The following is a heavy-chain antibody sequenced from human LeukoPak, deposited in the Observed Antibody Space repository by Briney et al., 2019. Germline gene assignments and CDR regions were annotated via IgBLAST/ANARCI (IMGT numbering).Heavy chain of an antibody. CDR1: GFTFSSYW. CDR2: ISTDGSST. D-gene: IGHD3-16*01. CDR3: ARTRTLPIAGGFDT. Sequence: GGSLRLSCAASGFTFSSYWMHWLRHGAGKGLVWVSCISTDGSSTDYADSVKGRFTISRENAKTSLYLQMNSLRAEDTAVYYCARTRTLPIAGGFDTCGQGSLVTVSS. V-gene: IGHV3-74*01. J-gene: IGHJ4*02.